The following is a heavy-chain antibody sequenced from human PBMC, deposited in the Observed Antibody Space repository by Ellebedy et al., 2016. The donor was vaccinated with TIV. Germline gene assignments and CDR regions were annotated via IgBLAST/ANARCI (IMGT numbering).Heavy chain of an antibody. CDR2: IYYSGST. J-gene: IGHJ4*02. V-gene: IGHV4-34*01. D-gene: IGHD3-16*02. CDR3: ARHKGDIQVDY. Sequence: SETLSLTXAVYGGSFSGYYWSWIRQPPGKGLEWIGSIYYSGSTYYNPSLKSRVTISVDTSKNQFSLKLSSVTAADTAVYYCARHKGDIQVDYWGQGTLVTVSS. CDR1: GGSFSGYY.